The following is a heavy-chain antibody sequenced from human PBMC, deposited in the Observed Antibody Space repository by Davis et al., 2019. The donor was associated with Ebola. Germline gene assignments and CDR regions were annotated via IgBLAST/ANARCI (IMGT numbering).Heavy chain of an antibody. CDR3: ARGNTVTTILYYYYGMDV. J-gene: IGHJ6*02. CDR2: INHSGST. V-gene: IGHV4-34*01. CDR1: GGSFSGYY. D-gene: IGHD4-17*01. Sequence: MPSETLSLTCAVYGGSFSGYYWSWIRQPPGKGLEWIGEINHSGSTNYNPSLKSRVTISVDTSKNQFSLKLSSVTAADTAVYYCARGNTVTTILYYYYGMDVWGQGTTVTVSS.